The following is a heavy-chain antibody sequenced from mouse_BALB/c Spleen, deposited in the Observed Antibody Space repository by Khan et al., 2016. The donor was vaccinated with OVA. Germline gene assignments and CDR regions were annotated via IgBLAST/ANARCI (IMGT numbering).Heavy chain of an antibody. V-gene: IGHV2-6-4*01. CDR3: ARAYYRYDGYYAMDY. Sequence: QVQLKQSGPGLVAPSQSLSITCTVSGFSLSRYNIHWVRQPPGKGLEWLGMIWGGGGTDYNSTLKIRLSISKDNSKSKVFLKMNSLQTDDTAMYYWARAYYRYDGYYAMDYWGQGTSVTVSS. D-gene: IGHD2-14*01. CDR1: GFSLSRYN. CDR2: IWGGGGT. J-gene: IGHJ4*01.